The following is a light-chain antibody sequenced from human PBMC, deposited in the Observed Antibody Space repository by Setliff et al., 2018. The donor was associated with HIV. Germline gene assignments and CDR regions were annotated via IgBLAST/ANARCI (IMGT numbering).Light chain of an antibody. V-gene: IGLV7-46*01. CDR2: ETT. Sequence: AVVTQEPSVTVSPGGTVTLTCGSNTGAVTRGHSAHWFQQKPGQAPRTLIFETTRRQSWTPARFSGSLFGDKAALTLSGAQPDDEAEYFCFVSYGMRHVFGTGTKVTVL. CDR1: TGAVTRGHS. J-gene: IGLJ1*01. CDR3: FVSYGMRHV.